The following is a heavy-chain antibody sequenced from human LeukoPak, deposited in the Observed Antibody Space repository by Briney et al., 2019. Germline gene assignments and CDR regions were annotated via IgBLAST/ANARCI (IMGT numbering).Heavy chain of an antibody. CDR3: ARATTGGYYNC. CDR2: IYSTGST. V-gene: IGHV4-61*02. CDR1: GDSISSGNYY. Sequence: SETLSLTCSVSGDSISSGNYYWTWIPQPAGKGLEWIGRIYSTGSTNYNPSLKSRVTISVDTSKNQFSLRLSSVTAADTAVYYCARATTGGYYNCWGQGTLVTVS. J-gene: IGHJ4*02. D-gene: IGHD3-22*01.